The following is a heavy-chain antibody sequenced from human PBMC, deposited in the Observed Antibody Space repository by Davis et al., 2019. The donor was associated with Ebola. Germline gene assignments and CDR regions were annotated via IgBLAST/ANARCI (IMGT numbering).Heavy chain of an antibody. CDR1: GYTSTTSC. CDR3: ARHLSFLTGTTYYYYGRDV. D-gene: IGHD1-7*01. CDR2: IYPGDSDS. Sequence: ESLSLSCATSGYTSTTSCIGCVRQMTWPLLPWIGSIYPGDSDSRYSLSFQGQVTISIDKSTSTTYLQWSSLKASDTAMYYCARHLSFLTGTTYYYYGRDVWGQGTTVTVAS. V-gene: IGHV5-51*01. J-gene: IGHJ6*02.